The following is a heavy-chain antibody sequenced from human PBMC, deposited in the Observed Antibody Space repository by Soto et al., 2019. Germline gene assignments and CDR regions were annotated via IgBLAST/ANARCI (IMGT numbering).Heavy chain of an antibody. J-gene: IGHJ4*02. V-gene: IGHV5-51*01. D-gene: IGHD6-19*01. Sequence: GESLKISCGGSVYSVCSYWIGWVRQMPGKGLEWMGIIYPGDSDVRYSPSFQGQVTISADKSISTAYLQWSSLKASDTAIYYCGRHGIAMAGTKGYFDYWGQGTLVTVS. CDR1: VYSVCSYW. CDR3: GRHGIAMAGTKGYFDY. CDR2: IYPGDSDV.